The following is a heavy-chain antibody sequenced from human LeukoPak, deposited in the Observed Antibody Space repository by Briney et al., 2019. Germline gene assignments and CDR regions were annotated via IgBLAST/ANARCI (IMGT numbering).Heavy chain of an antibody. J-gene: IGHJ5*02. CDR2: IYHSGST. CDR1: GYSISSGYY. D-gene: IGHD3-22*01. V-gene: IGHV4-38-2*01. Sequence: SETLSLTCAVSGYSISSGYYWGWIRQPPGKGLEWIGSIYHSGSTYYNPSLKSRVTISVDTSKNQFSLKLSSVTAADTAVYYCARTVPLHYYDSSGYVNWFDPWGQGTLVTVSS. CDR3: ARTVPLHYYDSSGYVNWFDP.